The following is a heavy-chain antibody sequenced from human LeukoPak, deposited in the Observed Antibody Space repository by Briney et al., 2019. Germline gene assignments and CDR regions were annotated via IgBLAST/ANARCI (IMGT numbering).Heavy chain of an antibody. CDR3: AREDGYSYFDY. J-gene: IGHJ4*02. CDR2: IYYSGST. CDR1: GGSINSYS. D-gene: IGHD3-22*01. V-gene: IGHV4-59*01. Sequence: SETLTLTCTVSGGSINSYSWSWIRQPPGKGLEWIGYIYYSGSTNYNPSLKSRVTISVDTSKNQFSLKLSSVTAADTAVYYCAREDGYSYFDYWGQGTLVTVSS.